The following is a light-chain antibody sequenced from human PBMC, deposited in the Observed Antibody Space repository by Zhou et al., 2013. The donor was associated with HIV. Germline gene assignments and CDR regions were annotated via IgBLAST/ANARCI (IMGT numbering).Light chain of an antibody. J-gene: IGKJ1*01. Sequence: EPVLTQSPATLSVSPGERVTLSCRTSQGVSDNLAWYQQKPGQTPRLLIFGASTRATGIPARFSGSGSGTDFILTISRLEPEDFAVYYCQQYGRSPWTFGQGTKVE. V-gene: IGKV3-20*01. CDR2: GAS. CDR3: QQYGRSPWT. CDR1: QGVSDN.